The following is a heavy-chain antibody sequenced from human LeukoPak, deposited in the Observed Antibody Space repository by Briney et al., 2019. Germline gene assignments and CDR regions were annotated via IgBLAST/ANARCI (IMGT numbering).Heavy chain of an antibody. CDR3: ARGYGDGYPSPPDV. D-gene: IGHD5-24*01. CDR2: IYHSGST. Sequence: SETLSLTCAVHGGSFSSYYWTWIRQPPGKGLEWIGEIYHSGSTNYNPSLKSRVTISVDTSKNQFSLKLSSVTAADTAVYYCARGYGDGYPSPPDVWGQGTTVTVSS. J-gene: IGHJ6*02. V-gene: IGHV4-34*01. CDR1: GGSFSSYY.